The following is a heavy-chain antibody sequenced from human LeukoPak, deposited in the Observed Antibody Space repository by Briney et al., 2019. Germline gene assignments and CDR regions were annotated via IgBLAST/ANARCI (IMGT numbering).Heavy chain of an antibody. J-gene: IGHJ4*02. D-gene: IGHD3-10*01. Sequence: GGSLRLSCVASGFTFSSYAMSWVRQAPGKGLEWVSAISGSGGSTYYADSVKGRFTISRDNSKNTLYLQMNSLRAEDTAVYYCAKDVTYYGSGSYVDYWGQGTLVTVSS. V-gene: IGHV3-23*01. CDR3: AKDVTYYGSGSYVDY. CDR2: ISGSGGST. CDR1: GFTFSSYA.